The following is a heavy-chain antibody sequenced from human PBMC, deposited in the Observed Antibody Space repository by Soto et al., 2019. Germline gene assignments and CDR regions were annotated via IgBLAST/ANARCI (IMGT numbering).Heavy chain of an antibody. CDR2: ISGSDGST. CDR3: AKDKVPNSVAEIDY. CDR1: GFTFSNYG. Sequence: EVQLLESGGGLVQPGGSLRLSCAASGFTFSNYGMSWVRQAPGKGLEWVSSISGSDGSTYYADSVKGRFTISRENSKNTLYLQMDSLRAEDTAVYYCAKDKVPNSVAEIDYWGQGTLVTVSS. D-gene: IGHD2-21*01. J-gene: IGHJ4*02. V-gene: IGHV3-23*01.